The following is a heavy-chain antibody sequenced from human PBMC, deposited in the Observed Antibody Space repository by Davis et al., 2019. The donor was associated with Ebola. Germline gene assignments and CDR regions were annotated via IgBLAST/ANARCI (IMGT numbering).Heavy chain of an antibody. CDR3: ARHPSGKMPNWFAP. J-gene: IGHJ5*02. D-gene: IGHD2-2*01. Sequence: GESLKISCQTSGYYFSDYWIGWVRQMPGKGLEWMGIIYPGDSHTRYSPSFQGQVTISVDRSINTAYLQWRSLKASDTAIYYCARHPSGKMPNWFAPWGQGTLVTVSS. CDR1: GYYFSDYW. V-gene: IGHV5-51*01. CDR2: IYPGDSHT.